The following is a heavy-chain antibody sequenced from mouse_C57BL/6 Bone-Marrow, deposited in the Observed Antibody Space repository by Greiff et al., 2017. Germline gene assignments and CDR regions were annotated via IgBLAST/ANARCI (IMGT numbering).Heavy chain of an antibody. J-gene: IGHJ2*01. V-gene: IGHV3-6*01. Sequence: EVKLQESGPGLVKPSQSLSLTCSVTGYSITSGYYWNWIRQFPGNKLEWMGYISYDGSNNYNPSLKNRISITRDTSKNQFFLKLNSVTTEDTATYYCARFSGDYWGQGTTLTVSS. CDR2: ISYDGSN. CDR3: ARFSGDY. CDR1: GYSITSGYY.